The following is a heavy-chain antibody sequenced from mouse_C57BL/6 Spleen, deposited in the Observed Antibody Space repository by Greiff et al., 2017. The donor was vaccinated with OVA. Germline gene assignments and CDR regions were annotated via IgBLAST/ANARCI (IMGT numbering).Heavy chain of an antibody. V-gene: IGHV2-5*01. CDR3: AKKPVGDYAMDY. J-gene: IGHJ4*01. CDR2: IWRGGST. Sequence: VKLMESGPGLVQPSQSLSITCTVSGFSLTSYGVHWVRQSPGKGLEWLGVIWRGGSTDYNAAFMSRLSITKDNSKSQVFFKMNSLQADDTAIYYCAKKPVGDYAMDYWGQGTSVTVSS. D-gene: IGHD1-1*01. CDR1: GFSLTSYG.